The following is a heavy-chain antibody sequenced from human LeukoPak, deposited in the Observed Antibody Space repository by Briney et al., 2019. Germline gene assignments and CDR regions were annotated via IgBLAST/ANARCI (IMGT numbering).Heavy chain of an antibody. J-gene: IGHJ4*02. D-gene: IGHD1-26*01. CDR3: AITDSGSYYLNY. V-gene: IGHV4-59*01. CDR2: IHASGSR. CDR1: GGSISNYY. Sequence: SETLSLTCTVSGGSISNYYWGWMRQPPGKGLEFIGYIHASGSRNYNPSLKSRVTISVDTSKNQFSLKLSSVTAADTAVYYCAITDSGSYYLNYWGQGTLVTVSS.